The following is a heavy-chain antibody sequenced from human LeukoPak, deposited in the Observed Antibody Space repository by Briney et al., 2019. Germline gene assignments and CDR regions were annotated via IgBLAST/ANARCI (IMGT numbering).Heavy chain of an antibody. CDR2: ISAYNGDT. CDR1: GGTFSSYA. D-gene: IGHD3-22*01. Sequence: ASVKVSCKASGGTFSSYAISWVRQAPGQGLEWMGWISAYNGDTCYAQKFQGRLTMTTDTSTSTAYMDLSSLRSDDTAVYYCAREHDNKVRYYNGMDVWGQGTTVTASS. V-gene: IGHV1-18*01. J-gene: IGHJ6*02. CDR3: AREHDNKVRYYNGMDV.